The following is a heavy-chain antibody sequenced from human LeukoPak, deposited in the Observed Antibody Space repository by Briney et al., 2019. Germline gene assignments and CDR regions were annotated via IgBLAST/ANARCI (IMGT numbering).Heavy chain of an antibody. J-gene: IGHJ4*02. CDR3: ARDRLVRGVMFGFDY. Sequence: PSETLSLTCTVSGGSMSSGNYYWSWVRQPPGKGLEWIGYIYYNGSTNYNPSLKSRVTISVDTSKNQFSLKLSSVTAADTAVYYCARDRLVRGVMFGFDYWGQGTLVTVSS. D-gene: IGHD3-10*01. CDR2: IYYNGST. V-gene: IGHV4-61*01. CDR1: GGSMSSGNYY.